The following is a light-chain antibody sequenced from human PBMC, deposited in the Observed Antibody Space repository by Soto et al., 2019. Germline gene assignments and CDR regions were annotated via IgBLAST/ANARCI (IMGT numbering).Light chain of an antibody. CDR1: SSNIGSNY. CDR2: RNN. CDR3: AAWDDSLSGYV. J-gene: IGLJ1*01. Sequence: QSVLTQPPSASGTPGQRVTISCSGSSSNIGSNYVYWYQQLPGTAPKLLIYRNNQRPSGVPDRFSGSKSGTSASLAISGLRSEDEADDYCAAWDDSLSGYVVGTGTKLTVL. V-gene: IGLV1-47*01.